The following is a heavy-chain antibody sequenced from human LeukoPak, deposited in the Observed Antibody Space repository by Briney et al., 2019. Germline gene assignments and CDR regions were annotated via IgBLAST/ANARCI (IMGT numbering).Heavy chain of an antibody. CDR2: VDPSDSYT. CDR1: GYSFTNHW. D-gene: IGHD6-19*01. CDR3: ARQGILAVAGRKNLDY. V-gene: IGHV5-10-1*01. J-gene: IGHJ4*02. Sequence: GESLKISCKASGYSFTNHWITWVRQMPGKGLEWMGRVDPSDSYTNYSPSFQGHVTISADKSISTAYLQWSSLKASDTAMYYCARQGILAVAGRKNLDYWGQGTLVTV.